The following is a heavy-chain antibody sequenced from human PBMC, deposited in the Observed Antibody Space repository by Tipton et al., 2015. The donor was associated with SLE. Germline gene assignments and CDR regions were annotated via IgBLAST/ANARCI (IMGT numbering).Heavy chain of an antibody. V-gene: IGHV3-30*04. D-gene: IGHD3-22*01. CDR1: GFTFSNYA. CDR2: ISYDGSNK. Sequence: SLRLSCTASGFTFSNYAVTWVRQAPGRGLEWVAVISYDGSNKYYADSVKGRFTISRDNAKNSLYLQMNSLRAEDTAVYYCARDLGPHYYDSGNWFDPWGQGTLVTVSS. CDR3: ARDLGPHYYDSGNWFDP. J-gene: IGHJ5*02.